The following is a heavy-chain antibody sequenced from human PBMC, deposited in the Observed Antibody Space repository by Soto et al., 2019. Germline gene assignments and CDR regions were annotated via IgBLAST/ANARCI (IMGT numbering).Heavy chain of an antibody. CDR3: ARESAALNWFDP. J-gene: IGHJ5*02. D-gene: IGHD2-2*01. Sequence: GGSLRLSCAASGFTFRNYNMNWVRQVPGKGLEWVAHISIGGRSINYADSVKGRFTISRDDAENTLVLQMNSLRDEDTAVYYCARESAALNWFDPWGQGTLVTVSS. CDR1: GFTFRNYN. CDR2: ISIGGRSI. V-gene: IGHV3-48*02.